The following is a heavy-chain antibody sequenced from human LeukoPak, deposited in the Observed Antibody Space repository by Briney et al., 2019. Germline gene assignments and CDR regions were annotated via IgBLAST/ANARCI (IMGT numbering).Heavy chain of an antibody. CDR3: ARGGTSSSECGD. Sequence: GGSLRLSCAASGFTLSSYTMNWVRQAPGKGLEWVSSISSSSTYIFYADSVKGRFTMSRDNAKNSLYLQMDSLRVEDTAVYYCARGGTSSSECGDWGQGTLVTVSS. CDR2: ISSSSTYI. J-gene: IGHJ4*02. V-gene: IGHV3-21*01. CDR1: GFTLSSYT. D-gene: IGHD6-6*01.